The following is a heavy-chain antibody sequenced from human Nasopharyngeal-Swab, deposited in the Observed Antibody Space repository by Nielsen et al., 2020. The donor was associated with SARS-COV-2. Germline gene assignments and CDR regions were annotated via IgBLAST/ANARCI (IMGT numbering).Heavy chain of an antibody. Sequence: GESLKISCAASGFTFSSFGMHWVPQAPGKGLEWVAVIAHDASNEYYGDSVKGRFSISRDSSKNTLYLQMDSLRGEDTAVYYCARDAPAHYGAFYWGRGTLVTVSS. CDR3: ARDAPAHYGAFY. CDR1: GFTFSSFG. D-gene: IGHD4-17*01. J-gene: IGHJ4*02. V-gene: IGHV3-30*03. CDR2: IAHDASNE.